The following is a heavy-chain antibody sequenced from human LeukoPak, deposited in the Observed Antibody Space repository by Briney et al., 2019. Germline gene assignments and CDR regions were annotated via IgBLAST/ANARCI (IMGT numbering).Heavy chain of an antibody. CDR1: GFTFDDYA. CDR3: AKGATITMVRGVIIQPLRNYFDY. CDR2: ISWNSGSI. J-gene: IGHJ4*02. Sequence: GGSLRLSCAASGFTFDDYAMHWVRQAPGKGLEWVSGISWNSGSIGYADSVKGRFTISRDNAKNSLYLQMNSLRAEDTALYYCAKGATITMVRGVIIQPLRNYFDYWGQGTLVTVSS. V-gene: IGHV3-9*01. D-gene: IGHD3-10*01.